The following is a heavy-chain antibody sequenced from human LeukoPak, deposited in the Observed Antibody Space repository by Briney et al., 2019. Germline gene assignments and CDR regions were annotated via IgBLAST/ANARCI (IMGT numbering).Heavy chain of an antibody. V-gene: IGHV3-30*03. CDR2: MSFDGSQ. Sequence: GGSLRLSCALSGRPFSSSIMHWVRRAPGKGLEWVAGMSFDGSQYYVESVKGRFTISRDNSGNTLYLQMNSLNTEDTAVYYCNTYKSGTMYWGQGTLVTVSS. CDR1: GRPFSSSI. CDR3: NTYKSGTMY. J-gene: IGHJ4*02. D-gene: IGHD1/OR15-1a*01.